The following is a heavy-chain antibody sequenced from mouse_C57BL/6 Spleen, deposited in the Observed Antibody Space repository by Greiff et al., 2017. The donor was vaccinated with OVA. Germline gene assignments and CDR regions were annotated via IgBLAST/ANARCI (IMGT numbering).Heavy chain of an antibody. D-gene: IGHD2-2*01. V-gene: IGHV7-3*01. CDR2: IRNKANGYTT. J-gene: IGHJ4*01. CDR3: ARWMVTTGLAYAMDY. Sequence: EVKLVESGGGLVQPGGSLSLSCAASGFTFTDYYMSWVRQPPGKALEWLGFIRNKANGYTTEYSASVKGRFTISRDTSQSILYLQMNALRAEDSATYYGARWMVTTGLAYAMDYWGQGTSVTVSS. CDR1: GFTFTDYY.